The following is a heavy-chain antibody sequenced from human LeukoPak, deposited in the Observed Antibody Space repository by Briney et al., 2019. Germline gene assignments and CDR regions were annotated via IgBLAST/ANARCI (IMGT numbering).Heavy chain of an antibody. V-gene: IGHV3-74*01. Sequence: AESLRLSCAASGFTFSSYWMHWVRQAPGKGLVWVSRIKSDGSTRYADSVKGRFTISRDNAKNTVSLQMTSLRAEDTGVYYCARAPSEIGGYYPEYFRHWGQGTLVIVSS. CDR1: GFTFSSYW. D-gene: IGHD3-22*01. CDR2: IKSDGST. CDR3: ARAPSEIGGYYPEYFRH. J-gene: IGHJ1*01.